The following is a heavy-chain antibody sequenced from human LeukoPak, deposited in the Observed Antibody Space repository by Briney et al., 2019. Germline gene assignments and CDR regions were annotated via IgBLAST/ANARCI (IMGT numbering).Heavy chain of an antibody. V-gene: IGHV4-4*02. CDR1: VGSMSSSNG. D-gene: IGHD3-10*01. Sequence: TSETLSLTCAVSVGSMSSSNGWSWVRQPPGKGLEWIGEIYHNGSTKYNPSLKSRVTISVDKSKYQFSLKLSCVTAADTAVYYCARETIYGSGSYYGGSFDIWGQGTMVTVSS. J-gene: IGHJ3*02. CDR3: ARETIYGSGSYYGGSFDI. CDR2: IYHNGST.